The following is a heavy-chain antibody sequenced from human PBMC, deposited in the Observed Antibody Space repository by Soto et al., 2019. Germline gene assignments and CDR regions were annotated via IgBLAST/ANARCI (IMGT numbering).Heavy chain of an antibody. Sequence: EVQLVESGGDLVQPGGPLRLSCAASGFTFSMHAIHWVRQAPGKGLDFVSGLSGNGRSTYYANSVKGRFTISRDNSKNTLYLQMGSLRAEDTAVYYCARVRQDYGDYDYWGQGTLVTVSS. D-gene: IGHD4-17*01. J-gene: IGHJ4*02. CDR3: ARVRQDYGDYDY. V-gene: IGHV3-64*01. CDR2: LSGNGRST. CDR1: GFTFSMHA.